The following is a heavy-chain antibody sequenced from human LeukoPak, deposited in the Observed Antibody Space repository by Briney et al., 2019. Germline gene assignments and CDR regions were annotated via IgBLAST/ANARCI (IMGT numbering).Heavy chain of an antibody. CDR3: AKDDGGSPPDAFDI. CDR1: GFTFSSYA. CDR2: ISHSGGTT. V-gene: IGHV3-23*01. D-gene: IGHD3-10*01. J-gene: IGHJ3*02. Sequence: GGSLRLSCAASGFTFSSYAMSWVRQAPGKGLEWVSTISHSGGTTYYADSVKGRFATSRDSSKNTLYLQMNGLRGEDTAVYYCAKDDGGSPPDAFDIWGQGTLVTVSS.